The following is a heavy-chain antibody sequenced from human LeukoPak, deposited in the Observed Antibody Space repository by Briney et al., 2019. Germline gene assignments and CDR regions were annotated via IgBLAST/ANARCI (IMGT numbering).Heavy chain of an antibody. J-gene: IGHJ6*02. D-gene: IGHD2-2*01. Sequence: SVKVSCKASGGTFSSYAISWVRQAPGQGLEWMGGIIPIFGTANYEQKFQGRVTITADESTSTAYMGLSSLRSEDTAVYYCARDHGCSSTSCYYYYGMDVWGQGTTVTVSS. CDR2: IIPIFGTA. V-gene: IGHV1-69*13. CDR1: GGTFSSYA. CDR3: ARDHGCSSTSCYYYYGMDV.